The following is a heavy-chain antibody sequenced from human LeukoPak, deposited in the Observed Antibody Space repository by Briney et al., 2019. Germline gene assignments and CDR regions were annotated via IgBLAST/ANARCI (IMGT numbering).Heavy chain of an antibody. CDR3: ARYCTFRTCSGAKFDS. CDR2: IKSDGSEK. J-gene: IGHJ4*02. V-gene: IGHV3-7*01. CDR1: GMTFSSHW. Sequence: GGSLRLSCAASGMTFSSHWMSWVRQAPGKGLEWVANIKSDGSEKYYLDSVKGRFTISRDNAKNPLYLQMNSLRAEDSAVYYCARYCTFRTCSGAKFDSWGQGTLVTVSS. D-gene: IGHD2-8*01.